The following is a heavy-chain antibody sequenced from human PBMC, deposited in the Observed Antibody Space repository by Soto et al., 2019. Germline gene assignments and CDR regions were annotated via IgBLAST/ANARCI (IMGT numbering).Heavy chain of an antibody. D-gene: IGHD3-10*01. Sequence: HGQLVQSKTKVKKPGASVKVSCKASGYIFTNYDITWVRQAPGQGLEGMGWVRGYNGNTKYAQKFQDRVTMTPDTSKSTVYMELRSLRSDDTAVYYCARFGSAPYYYYGVEVWGQGTTVFVSS. CDR2: VRGYNGNT. J-gene: IGHJ6*02. CDR3: ARFGSAPYYYYGVEV. V-gene: IGHV1-18*01. CDR1: GYIFTNYD.